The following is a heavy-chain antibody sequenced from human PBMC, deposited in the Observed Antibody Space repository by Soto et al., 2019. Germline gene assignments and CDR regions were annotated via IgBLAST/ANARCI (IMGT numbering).Heavy chain of an antibody. V-gene: IGHV3-33*01. J-gene: IGHJ1*01. CDR2: IWYDGSNK. CDR1: GFTFSSYG. CDR3: ARDYCSGGSCYRDAEYFQH. D-gene: IGHD2-15*01. Sequence: QVQLVESGGGVVQPGRSLRLSCAASGFTFSSYGMHWVRQAPGKGLEWVAVIWYDGSNKYYADSVKGRFTISRDNSKNTLYLQMNSLRAEDTAVYYCARDYCSGGSCYRDAEYFQHWGQGTLVTVSS.